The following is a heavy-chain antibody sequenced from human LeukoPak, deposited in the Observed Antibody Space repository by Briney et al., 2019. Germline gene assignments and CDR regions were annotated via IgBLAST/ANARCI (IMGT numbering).Heavy chain of an antibody. CDR1: GFTFSSYA. CDR3: ARGYYDSSGYSIY. D-gene: IGHD3-22*01. Sequence: PGGSLRLSCAASGFTFSSYAMSWVRQAPGKGLEWVSYISSSGSTIYYADSVKGRFTISRDNAKNSLYLQMNSLRAEDTAVYYCARGYYDSSGYSIYWGQGTLVTVSS. V-gene: IGHV3-48*04. CDR2: ISSSGSTI. J-gene: IGHJ4*02.